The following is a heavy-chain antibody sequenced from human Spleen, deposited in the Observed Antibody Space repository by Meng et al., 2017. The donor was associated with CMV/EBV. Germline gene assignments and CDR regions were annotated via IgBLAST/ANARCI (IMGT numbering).Heavy chain of an antibody. D-gene: IGHD3-10*01. CDR2: INHSGST. J-gene: IGHJ4*02. CDR1: GGSISSGSYY. V-gene: IGHV4-39*07. Sequence: LTCTVSGGSISSGSYYWSWIRQPPGKGLEWIGEINHSGSTNYNPSLKSRVTISVDTSKNQFSLKLSSVTAADTAVYYCARGGSYYKGWGQGTLVTVSS. CDR3: ARGGSYYKG.